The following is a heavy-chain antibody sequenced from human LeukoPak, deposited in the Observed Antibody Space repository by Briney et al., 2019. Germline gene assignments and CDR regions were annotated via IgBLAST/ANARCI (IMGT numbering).Heavy chain of an antibody. CDR1: GFTVSSNY. Sequence: WGSLRLSCAASGFTVSSNYMSWVRQAPGKGLEWVSVIYSGGSTYYADSVKGRFTISRGNSKNTLYLQVNSLRAEDTAVYYCARESSSSPFTLDYWGQGTLVTVSS. V-gene: IGHV3-53*01. CDR2: IYSGGST. J-gene: IGHJ4*02. CDR3: ARESSSSPFTLDY. D-gene: IGHD6-6*01.